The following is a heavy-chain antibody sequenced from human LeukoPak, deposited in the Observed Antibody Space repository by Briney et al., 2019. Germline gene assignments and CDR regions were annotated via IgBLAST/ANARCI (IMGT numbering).Heavy chain of an antibody. CDR2: ISGSGGST. CDR1: GFTFSSYA. CDR3: AKETSGSYYYGMDV. V-gene: IGHV3-23*01. Sequence: PGGSLRLSCAASGFTFSSYAMSWVRQAPGKGLEWVSAISGSGGSTYYADSVKGRFTISRDNSKNTLCLQMNSLRAEDTAVYYCAKETSGSYYYGMDVWGQGTTVTVSS. J-gene: IGHJ6*02. D-gene: IGHD1-26*01.